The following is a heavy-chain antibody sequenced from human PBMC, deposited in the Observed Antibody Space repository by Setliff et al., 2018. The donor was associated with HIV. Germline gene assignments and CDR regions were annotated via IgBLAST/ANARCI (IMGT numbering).Heavy chain of an antibody. J-gene: IGHJ3*01. Sequence: GSLRLSCAASGLTLSNSAMTWVRQKPGRGLEWVSLIQSGGIIYYADSVKGRFTISRDNSNNTLSLQMSSLRAEDTALYYCAKLDYYDYSGSWARKVAIDFWGRGTMVTVSS. D-gene: IGHD3-22*01. V-gene: IGHV3-23*01. CDR2: IQSGGII. CDR3: AKLDYYDYSGSWARKVAIDF. CDR1: GLTLSNSA.